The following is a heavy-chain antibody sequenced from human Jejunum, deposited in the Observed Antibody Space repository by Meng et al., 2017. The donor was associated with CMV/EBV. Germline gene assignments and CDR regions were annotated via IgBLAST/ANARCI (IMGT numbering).Heavy chain of an antibody. CDR3: ARERGSGDGSLDY. V-gene: IGHV3-23*01. J-gene: IGHJ4*02. D-gene: IGHD2-21*01. Sequence: ASGFTFSSYAMNWVRQAPGKGLEWVSGISDSGGRTYYADSVRGRFTMSRDNPKNTLYLQMKSLRAEDTAVYYCARERGSGDGSLDYWGQGTLVTVSS. CDR2: ISDSGGRT. CDR1: GFTFSSYA.